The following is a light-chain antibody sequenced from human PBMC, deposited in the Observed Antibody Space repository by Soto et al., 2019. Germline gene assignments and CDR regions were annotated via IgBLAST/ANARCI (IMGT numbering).Light chain of an antibody. V-gene: IGKV3-20*01. Sequence: EIVLTQSPGTLSLSPGERATLSCRASQSVSSSYLAWYQQKPGQAPRPLIYGASSRAIGITNRFSGSGSGTDFTLTISRLEPEDFAVYYCQQYGSSPWTFGQVTKVEIK. CDR1: QSVSSSY. CDR3: QQYGSSPWT. CDR2: GAS. J-gene: IGKJ1*01.